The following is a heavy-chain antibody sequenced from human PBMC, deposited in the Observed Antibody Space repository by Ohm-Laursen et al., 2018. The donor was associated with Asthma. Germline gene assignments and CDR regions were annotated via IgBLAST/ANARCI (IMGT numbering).Heavy chain of an antibody. D-gene: IGHD2-15*01. Sequence: FLRLSCAASGFTFSSYDMHWVRQATGKGLEWVSAVGTAGDTYYPGSVKGRFTISRENAKNSLYHQMISLRAGDTAVYYCASRGGSAHGAFDIWGQGTMVTVSS. V-gene: IGHV3-13*01. J-gene: IGHJ3*02. CDR3: ASRGGSAHGAFDI. CDR2: VGTAGDT. CDR1: GFTFSSYD.